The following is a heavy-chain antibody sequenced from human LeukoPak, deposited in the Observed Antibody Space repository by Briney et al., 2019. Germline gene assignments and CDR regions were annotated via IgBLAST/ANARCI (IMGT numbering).Heavy chain of an antibody. CDR1: GYTFTGYN. V-gene: IGHV1-2*02. CDR3: ARDERYDSSGYPFDY. CDR2: INPNSGDT. J-gene: IGHJ4*02. Sequence: VASVTVSFTASGYTFTGYNIHWVRQAPGQGLEWMGWINPNSGDTNYAEKLQGRVTMTRDTSISTAFMELSRLRSDDTAVYYCARDERYDSSGYPFDYWGQGTLVTVSS. D-gene: IGHD3-22*01.